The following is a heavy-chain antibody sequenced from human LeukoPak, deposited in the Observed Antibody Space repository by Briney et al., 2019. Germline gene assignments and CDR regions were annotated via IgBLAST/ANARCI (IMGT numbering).Heavy chain of an antibody. Sequence: SETLSRNCAVSDYSISSGNYWGWIRQPPGKGLEWIGSVYHSGSTHYSPSLKSRVTIAVDTSKNQFSLKLSSVTAADTAVYYCARNDSSGYFDYERQGTGVPVSA. CDR1: DYSISSGNY. CDR2: VYHSGST. CDR3: ARNDSSGYFDY. V-gene: IGHV4-38-2*01. J-gene: IGHJ4*02. D-gene: IGHD3-22*01.